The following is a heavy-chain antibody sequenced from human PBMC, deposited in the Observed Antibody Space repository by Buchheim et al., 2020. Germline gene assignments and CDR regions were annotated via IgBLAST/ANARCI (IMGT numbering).Heavy chain of an antibody. CDR3: ARGGHTYAY. Sequence: EVQLVESGGGLVQPGGSLRLSCAGSGFTFSSYWMSWVRQTPEKGLEWVAKLKEDGSQKYYVDSVKGRFTISRDNAKNSLYLQMNSLTAEDTAVYYCARGGHTYAYWGQGTL. D-gene: IGHD3-16*01. V-gene: IGHV3-7*01. CDR1: GFTFSSYW. J-gene: IGHJ4*02. CDR2: LKEDGSQK.